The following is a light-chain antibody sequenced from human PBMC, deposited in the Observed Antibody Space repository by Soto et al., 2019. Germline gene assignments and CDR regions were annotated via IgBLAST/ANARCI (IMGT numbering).Light chain of an antibody. CDR1: QSISSW. J-gene: IGKJ1*01. Sequence: DIQMTQSPSTLSASVGDRVTITCRASQSISSWLALYQQKPGKAPTLLIYEASSSKIGFPPRFSGSGFGTEFTLTISSLQPEDSATYYCQYYKEHSTFGQGTRLEIK. CDR2: EAS. V-gene: IGKV1-5*03. CDR3: QYYKEHST.